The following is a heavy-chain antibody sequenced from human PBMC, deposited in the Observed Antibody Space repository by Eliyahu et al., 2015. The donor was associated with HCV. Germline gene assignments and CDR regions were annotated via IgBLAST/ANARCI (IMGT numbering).Heavy chain of an antibody. D-gene: IGHD1-26*01. CDR3: ARDSTPPIVGANDESDY. CDR2: IIPILGIA. V-gene: IGHV1-69*04. J-gene: IGHJ4*02. CDR1: GGTFSSYA. Sequence: QVQLVQSGAEVKKPGSSVKVSCKASGGTFSSYAISWVRQAPGQGLEWMGRIIPILGIANYAQKFQGRVTITADKSTSTVYMELSSLRSEDTAVYYCARDSTPPIVGANDESDYWGQGTLVTVSS.